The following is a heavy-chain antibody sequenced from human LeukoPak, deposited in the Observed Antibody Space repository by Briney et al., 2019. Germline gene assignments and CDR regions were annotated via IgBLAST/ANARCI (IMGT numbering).Heavy chain of an antibody. Sequence: GGSLRLSCAASGFTVSSNYMSWVRQAPGKGLEWVSVIYSGGSTYYAGSVKGRFTISRDNSKNTLYLQMNSLRAEDTAVYYCARGLLWFGGVINIWGQGTMVTVSS. CDR3: ARGLLWFGGVINI. D-gene: IGHD3-10*01. CDR2: IYSGGST. CDR1: GFTVSSNY. J-gene: IGHJ3*02. V-gene: IGHV3-53*01.